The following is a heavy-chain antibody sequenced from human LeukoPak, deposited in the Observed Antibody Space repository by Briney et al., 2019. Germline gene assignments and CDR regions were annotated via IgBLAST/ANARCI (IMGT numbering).Heavy chain of an antibody. CDR1: GFTLSSYW. CDR2: IKQDGSEK. CDR3: ARDFADLLFYYYYYMDV. J-gene: IGHJ6*03. Sequence: GGSLRLSCAASGFTLSSYWMSWVRQAPGKGLEWVANIKQDGSEKYYVDSVKGRFTISRDNAKNSLYLQMNSLRVEDTAVYYCARDFADLLFYYYYYMDVWGKGTTVTVSS. D-gene: IGHD2-15*01. V-gene: IGHV3-7*01.